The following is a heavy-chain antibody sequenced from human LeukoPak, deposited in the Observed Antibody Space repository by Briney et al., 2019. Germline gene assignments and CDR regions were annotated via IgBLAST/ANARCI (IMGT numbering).Heavy chain of an antibody. CDR3: TRDGAIYSSGWYAVYYYYMDV. D-gene: IGHD6-19*01. V-gene: IGHV3-49*04. Sequence: PGGSLRLSCTSSGFSFGDYSMTWVRQAPGKGLEWVGFIRSKAYGGTTEYAASVKGRFTISRDDPKSIAYLQMNSLKTEDTAVYYCTRDGAIYSSGWYAVYYYYMDVWGKGTTVTISS. CDR1: GFSFGDYS. J-gene: IGHJ6*03. CDR2: IRSKAYGGTT.